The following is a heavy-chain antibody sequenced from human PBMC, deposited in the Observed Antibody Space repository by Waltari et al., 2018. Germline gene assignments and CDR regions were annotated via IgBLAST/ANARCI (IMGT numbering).Heavy chain of an antibody. J-gene: IGHJ3*02. CDR1: GVTFSSDA. Sequence: VQLMQSGAHVKKPGSSVQVSCQAPGVTFSSDAISRVRQDSGQGLEWMGGIIPILGIANYAQKFQGRVTITADKSTSTAYIELSSLRSEDTAVYYCARTAIAAAGTEAFDIWGQGTMVTVSS. V-gene: IGHV1-69*10. CDR2: IIPILGIA. CDR3: ARTAIAAAGTEAFDI. D-gene: IGHD6-13*01.